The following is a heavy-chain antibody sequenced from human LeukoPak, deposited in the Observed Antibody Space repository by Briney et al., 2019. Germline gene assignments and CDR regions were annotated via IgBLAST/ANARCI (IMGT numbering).Heavy chain of an antibody. V-gene: IGHV3-20*01. CDR1: GFTFDDYG. D-gene: IGHD4-23*01. J-gene: IGHJ3*02. CDR3: ARTTVVTPGYTGAFDI. Sequence: GGSLRLSCAASGFTFDDYGMSWVRQAPGKGLEWVSGINWNGGSTGYADSVKGRFTISRDNAKNSPYLQMNSLRAEDTALYHCARTTVVTPGYTGAFDIWGQGTMVTVSS. CDR2: INWNGGST.